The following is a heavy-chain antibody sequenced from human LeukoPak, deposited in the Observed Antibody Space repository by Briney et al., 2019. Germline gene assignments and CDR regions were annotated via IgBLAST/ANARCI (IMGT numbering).Heavy chain of an antibody. D-gene: IGHD6-6*01. CDR2: IYPGDSNT. Sequence: GESLKISCQGSGYSFTNYWIGWVRQMPGKGVEWMGTIYPGDSNTRYSPSFQGQVTISADKSINTAYLQWSSLKASDTAIYYCARHVEYSSRPTYFDYWGQGTLVTVSS. CDR3: ARHVEYSSRPTYFDY. V-gene: IGHV5-51*01. J-gene: IGHJ4*02. CDR1: GYSFTNYW.